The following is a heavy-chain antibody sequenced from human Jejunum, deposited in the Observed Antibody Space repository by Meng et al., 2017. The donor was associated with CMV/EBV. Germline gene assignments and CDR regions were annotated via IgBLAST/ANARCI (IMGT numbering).Heavy chain of an antibody. V-gene: IGHV3-23*01. J-gene: IGHJ4*02. CDR1: FSRYS. Sequence: FSRYSMSWVSQAPGKGLEWVSTISASGGTTSYADSVKGRFTVSRDSSKNTLYLQMDSLRADDTAVYYCAREPGRGYSGYDRYFDYWGQGTLVTVSS. CDR2: ISASGGTT. D-gene: IGHD5-12*01. CDR3: AREPGRGYSGYDRYFDY.